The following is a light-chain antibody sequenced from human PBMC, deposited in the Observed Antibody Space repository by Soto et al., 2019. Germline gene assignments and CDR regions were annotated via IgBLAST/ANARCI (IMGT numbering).Light chain of an antibody. CDR2: WAS. V-gene: IGKV4-1*01. Sequence: DIVLTQSPDSLAVSLGERPTINCKSSQTVLYNSNNNNFLAWYQQKPGQPPRLLVYWASTRESGVPARFSGSGSWTDFTLTISSLQAEDVAVYYCQQYYNTPSFTFGPGTKVDIK. CDR3: QQYYNTPSFT. J-gene: IGKJ3*01. CDR1: QTVLYNSNNNNF.